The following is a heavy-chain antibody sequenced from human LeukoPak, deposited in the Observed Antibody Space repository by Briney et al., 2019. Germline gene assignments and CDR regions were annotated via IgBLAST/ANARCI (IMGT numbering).Heavy chain of an antibody. J-gene: IGHJ6*02. V-gene: IGHV4-39*07. CDR1: GASISSGGYS. Sequence: PSETLSLTCTVSGASISSGGYSGSWIRQPPGKGLEWFGSIYLSGSTYSNPSLKSRVTISVDTSKNQFSLKLSSVTAADTAVYYCARVPPLLLWFGESQRDHSDYGMDVWGQGTTVTVSS. CDR3: ARVPPLLLWFGESQRDHSDYGMDV. CDR2: IYLSGST. D-gene: IGHD3-10*01.